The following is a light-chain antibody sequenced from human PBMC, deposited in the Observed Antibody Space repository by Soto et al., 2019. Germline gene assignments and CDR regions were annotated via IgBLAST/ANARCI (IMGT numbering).Light chain of an antibody. CDR3: QQYSSLRT. CDR2: DVS. J-gene: IGKJ2*01. V-gene: IGKV1-5*01. CDR1: QRISGW. Sequence: DIQMTQSPSTLSASVGDRVTITCRASQRISGWLAWYQQKPGKAPKLLIYDVSTLESGVPSRFGGSGSGTEFTLTISCLQPDDFATYYCQQYSSLRTFGQGTKLEIK.